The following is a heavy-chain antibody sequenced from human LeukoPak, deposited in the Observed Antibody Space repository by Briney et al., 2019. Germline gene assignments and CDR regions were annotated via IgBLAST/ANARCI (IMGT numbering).Heavy chain of an antibody. D-gene: IGHD4/OR15-4a*01. CDR3: AIDLTSEPTP. CDR2: ISSTGNTK. J-gene: IGHJ5*02. V-gene: IGHV3-48*02. CDR1: GFTFSRHS. Sequence: GGSLRLSCAASGFTFSRHSMNWVRQAPGKGLEWISYISSTGNTKHYVDSVMRRFTISRDNAKNSVYLQMNSLRDEHTAVYYCAIDLTSEPTPWGQGTLVTVSS.